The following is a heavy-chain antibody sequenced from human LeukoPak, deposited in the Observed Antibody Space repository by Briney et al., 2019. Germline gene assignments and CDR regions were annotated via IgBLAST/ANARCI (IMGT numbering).Heavy chain of an antibody. CDR3: ARKSGVIRSRDYCGMDV. V-gene: IGHV1-2*02. CDR1: GYTFTSYG. CDR2: IIPNSGGT. D-gene: IGHD3-3*01. J-gene: IGHJ6*02. Sequence: ASVKVSCKASGYTFTSYGISWARQAPGQGLEWMGWIIPNSGGTNYAQKFQGRVTMTRDTSITTVYLELNRLRSDDTAVYYCARKSGVIRSRDYCGMDVWGQGTTVTVSS.